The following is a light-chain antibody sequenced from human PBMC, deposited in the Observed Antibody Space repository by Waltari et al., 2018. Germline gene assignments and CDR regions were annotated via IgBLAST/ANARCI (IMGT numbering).Light chain of an antibody. J-gene: IGLJ2*01. CDR3: ASWDLTLSSVI. Sequence: QSVLTQPPSLSVTPGQKVTISCSGTSSNIGGNYVSCYQQVPRAAPNLLIYDNSKRPPVIPDRFSASKSGTSATLGIAGLETGDEATYYCASWDLTLSSVIFGGGTKVTV. V-gene: IGLV1-51*01. CDR2: DNS. CDR1: SSNIGGNY.